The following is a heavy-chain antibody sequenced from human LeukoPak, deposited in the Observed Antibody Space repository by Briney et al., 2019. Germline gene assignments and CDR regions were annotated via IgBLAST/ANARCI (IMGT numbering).Heavy chain of an antibody. Sequence: PGGSLRLSCAASGFTFNNYAMNWVRQAPGKGLEWVSVISGSGGTTYYADSVKGRFTISRDNSKNTLYLQMNSLRAEDTAVYYCAKGVNREQYYDFWSGYYPPYNWFDPWGQGTLVTVSS. V-gene: IGHV3-23*01. CDR2: ISGSGGTT. J-gene: IGHJ5*02. D-gene: IGHD3-3*01. CDR1: GFTFNNYA. CDR3: AKGVNREQYYDFWSGYYPPYNWFDP.